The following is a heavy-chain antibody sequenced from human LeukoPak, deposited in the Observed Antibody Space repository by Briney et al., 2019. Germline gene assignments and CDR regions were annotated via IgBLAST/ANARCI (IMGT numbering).Heavy chain of an antibody. V-gene: IGHV4-61*02. J-gene: IGHJ5*02. D-gene: IGHD2-2*01. CDR1: GGSISSGSYY. CDR2: IYTSGST. CDR3: ARGVGSATSNWFDP. Sequence: PSQTLSLTCTVSGGSISSGSYYWSWIRQPAGKGLEWIGRIYTSGSTNYNPSLKSRVTISVDTSKNQFSLKLTSVTAADTAVYYCARGVGSATSNWFDPWGQGTLVTVSS.